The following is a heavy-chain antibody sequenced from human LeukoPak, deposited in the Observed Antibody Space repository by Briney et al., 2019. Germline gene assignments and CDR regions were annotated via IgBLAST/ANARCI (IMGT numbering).Heavy chain of an antibody. J-gene: IGHJ4*02. Sequence: GRSLRLSCAASGFTFSRHAMHWVRQAPGKWLEWVAVIWYDGSNKYYADSVKGRSTISRDNSNNTLYLQLNSLRADDTAVYYCAKVTDSSGYFPSDYWGQGTLVTVSS. D-gene: IGHD3-22*01. CDR1: GFTFSRHA. V-gene: IGHV3-33*06. CDR3: AKVTDSSGYFPSDY. CDR2: IWYDGSNK.